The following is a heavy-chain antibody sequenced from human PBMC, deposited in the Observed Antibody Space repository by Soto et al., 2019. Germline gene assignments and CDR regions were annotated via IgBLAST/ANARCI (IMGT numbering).Heavy chain of an antibody. CDR2: ISGSGGST. D-gene: IGHD4-17*01. Sequence: EVQLLESGGGLVQPGGSLRLSCAASGFTFSCYAMSWVRQAPGKGLEWVSAISGSGGSTYYADSVKGRFTISRDNSKNTLYLQMNSLRAEDTAVYYCAKGGTTTAHYYYGMDVWGQGTTVTVSS. V-gene: IGHV3-23*01. J-gene: IGHJ6*02. CDR1: GFTFSCYA. CDR3: AKGGTTTAHYYYGMDV.